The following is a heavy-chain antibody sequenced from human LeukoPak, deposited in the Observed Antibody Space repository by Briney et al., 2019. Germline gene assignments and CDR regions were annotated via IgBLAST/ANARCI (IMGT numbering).Heavy chain of an antibody. J-gene: IGHJ4*02. CDR3: ARPSELGYCSGGSCPSPGYYFDY. CDR2: INHSGST. V-gene: IGHV4-34*01. Sequence: PSETLSLTCAVYGGSFSGYYWGWIRQPPGKGLEWIGEINHSGSTNYNPSLKSRVTISVDTSKNQFSLKLSSVTAADTAVYYCARPSELGYCSGGSCPSPGYYFDYWGQGTLVTVSS. CDR1: GGSFSGYY. D-gene: IGHD2-15*01.